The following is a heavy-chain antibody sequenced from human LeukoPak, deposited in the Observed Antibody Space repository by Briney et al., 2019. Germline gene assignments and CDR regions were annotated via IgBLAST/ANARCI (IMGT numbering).Heavy chain of an antibody. D-gene: IGHD3-10*01. Sequence: PGGSLRLSCAASGFTFSSYGMNWVRQAPGKGLEWVSGISGGGNSTDYADSVKGRFTISRDNSKNTVYLQMNSLRAEDTAVYYCAKGIYGSGSYYSNYYYNMDVWGKGITVTISS. CDR2: ISGGGNST. V-gene: IGHV3-23*01. CDR1: GFTFSSYG. J-gene: IGHJ6*03. CDR3: AKGIYGSGSYYSNYYYNMDV.